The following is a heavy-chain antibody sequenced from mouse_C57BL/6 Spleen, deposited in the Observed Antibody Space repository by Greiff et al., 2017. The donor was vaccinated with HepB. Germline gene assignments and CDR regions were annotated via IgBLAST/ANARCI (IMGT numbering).Heavy chain of an antibody. CDR2: IDPSDSYT. D-gene: IGHD1-1*01. CDR3: ARFGSSYGYAMDY. CDR1: GYTFTSYW. Sequence: VQLQQPGAELVKPGASVKLSCKASGYTFTSYWMQWVKQRPGQGLEWIGEIDPSDSYTNYNQKFKGKATLTVDTSSSTAYMQLSSLTPEDSAVYYCARFGSSYGYAMDYWGQGTSVTVSS. V-gene: IGHV1-50*01. J-gene: IGHJ4*01.